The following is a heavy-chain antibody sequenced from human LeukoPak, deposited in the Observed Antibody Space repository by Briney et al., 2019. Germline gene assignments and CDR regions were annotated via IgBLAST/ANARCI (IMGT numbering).Heavy chain of an antibody. D-gene: IGHD4-17*01. J-gene: IGHJ2*01. CDR2: IYSDGTT. Sequence: GGSLRLSCAASGFTVITNYMSWVRQAPGKGLEWVSVIYSDGTTHYADSVKGRFTISRDNSKNTLYLQMSSLRAEDTAVYFCAREHTDGDYGWYFVLWGRGTLVTVSS. CDR1: GFTVITNY. CDR3: AREHTDGDYGWYFVL. V-gene: IGHV3-66*01.